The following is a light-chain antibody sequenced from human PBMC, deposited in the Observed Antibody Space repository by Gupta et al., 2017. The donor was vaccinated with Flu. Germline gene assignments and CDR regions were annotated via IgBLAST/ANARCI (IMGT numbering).Light chain of an antibody. Sequence: QSVLTQPPSASGTPGHRVTISCSGSSYNIGSNTVNWYQHLPGTAPKLLIYSNNQRPSGVPDRFAGSKSGTSASLAIIGLQSEDEADYYCAAWDDSLNGWVFGGGTKLTVL. J-gene: IGLJ3*02. V-gene: IGLV1-44*01. CDR2: SNN. CDR1: SYNIGSNT. CDR3: AAWDDSLNGWV.